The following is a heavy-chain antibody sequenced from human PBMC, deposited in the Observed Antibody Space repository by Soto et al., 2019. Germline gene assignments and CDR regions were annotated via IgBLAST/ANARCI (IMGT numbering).Heavy chain of an antibody. CDR1: GFTFDDYA. D-gene: IGHD3-22*01. CDR2: ISWNSGSI. CDR3: AKGRGDSGYYSLFDY. J-gene: IGHJ4*02. V-gene: IGHV3-9*01. Sequence: DVQLVESGGGLVQSGRSLRLSCAASGFTFDDYAMHWVRQAPGKGLEWVSGISWNSGSIGYADSVKGRFTISRDNAKNSLYLQMNSLRAEDTALYYCAKGRGDSGYYSLFDYWGQGTLVTVSS.